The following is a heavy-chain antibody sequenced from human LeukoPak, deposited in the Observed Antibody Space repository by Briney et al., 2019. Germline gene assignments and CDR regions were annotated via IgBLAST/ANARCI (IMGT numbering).Heavy chain of an antibody. CDR1: GFTFSSYG. Sequence: GGSLRLSCAASGFTFSSYGMHWVRQAPGKGLEWVAVISYDGSNKYYADSVKGRFTISRDNSKNTLYLQMNSLRAEDTAVYYCARVPGYSSGWADYWGQGTLVTVSS. D-gene: IGHD6-19*01. J-gene: IGHJ4*02. CDR2: ISYDGSNK. CDR3: ARVPGYSSGWADY. V-gene: IGHV3-30*03.